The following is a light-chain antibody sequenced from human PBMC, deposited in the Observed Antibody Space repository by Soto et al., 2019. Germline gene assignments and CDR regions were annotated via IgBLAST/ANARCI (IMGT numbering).Light chain of an antibody. CDR2: GNS. CDR1: SSNIGAGYD. CDR3: QSYDSSLSGSRV. Sequence: QSVLTQPPSVSGAPGQRVTISCIESSSNIGAGYDVHWYQQLPGTAPKLLIYGNSNRPSGVPDRFSGSKSGTSASLAITGLQAEHEADYYCQSYDSSLSGSRVFGGGTKLTVL. V-gene: IGLV1-40*01. J-gene: IGLJ2*01.